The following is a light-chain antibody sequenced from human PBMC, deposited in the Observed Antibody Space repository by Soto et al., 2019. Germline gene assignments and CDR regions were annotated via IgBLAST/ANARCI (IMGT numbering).Light chain of an antibody. CDR3: SSYTSSSIDYV. V-gene: IGLV2-14*01. CDR2: EVS. J-gene: IGLJ1*01. CDR1: SSDVGGYNY. Sequence: ALTQPASVSGSPGQSITISCTGTSSDVGGYNYVSWYQQHPGKAPKLMIYEVSNRPSGVSNRFSGSKSGNTASLTISGLQAEDEADYCCSSYTSSSIDYVFGTGTKVTVL.